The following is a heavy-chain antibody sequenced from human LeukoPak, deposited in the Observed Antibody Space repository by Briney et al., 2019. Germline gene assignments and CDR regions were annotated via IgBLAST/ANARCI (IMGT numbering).Heavy chain of an antibody. CDR3: ARVPMVRGVIIPNWFDP. V-gene: IGHV1-18*04. D-gene: IGHD3-10*01. CDR1: GYTFTSYG. Sequence: ASVKVSCKASGYTFTSYGISWVRQAPGQGLEWMGWISAYKGNTNYAQKLQGRVTMTTDTSTSTAYMELRSLRSDDTAVYYCARVPMVRGVIIPNWFDPWGQGTLVTVSS. J-gene: IGHJ5*02. CDR2: ISAYKGNT.